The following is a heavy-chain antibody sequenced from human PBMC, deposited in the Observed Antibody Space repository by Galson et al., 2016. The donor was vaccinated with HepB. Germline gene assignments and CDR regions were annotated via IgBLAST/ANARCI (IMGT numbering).Heavy chain of an antibody. CDR3: VRDGRIRRCSFRRWDY. CDR1: GFTFSSYE. V-gene: IGHV3-48*03. CDR2: ISSSGSDI. J-gene: IGHJ4*02. D-gene: IGHD4/OR15-4a*01. Sequence: SLRLSCAASGFTFSSYEMIWVRQASGRGLEWVSYISSSGSDIYYTESVRGRFTISRDNVDNSLYLQMNSLRAEDTAVYYCVRDGRIRRCSFRRWDYWGRGTLVTVSS.